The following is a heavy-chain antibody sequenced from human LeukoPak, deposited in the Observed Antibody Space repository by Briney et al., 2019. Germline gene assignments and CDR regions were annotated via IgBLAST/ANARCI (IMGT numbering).Heavy chain of an antibody. CDR3: AKIYAQYYDFWSGPFDY. D-gene: IGHD3-3*01. V-gene: IGHV3-23*01. CDR1: GFSVSNYY. Sequence: GGSLGLSCAASGFSVSNYYMSWVRQAPGKGLEWVSAISGSGGSTYYADSVKGRFTISRDNSKNTLYLQMNSPRAEDTAVYYCAKIYAQYYDFWSGPFDYWGQGTLVTVSS. J-gene: IGHJ4*02. CDR2: ISGSGGST.